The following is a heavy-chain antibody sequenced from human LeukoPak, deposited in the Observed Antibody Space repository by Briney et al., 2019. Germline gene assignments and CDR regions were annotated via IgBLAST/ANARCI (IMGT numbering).Heavy chain of an antibody. CDR2: IIPIFGTA. Sequence: SVKVSCKASGGTFSSYAISWVRQAPGQGLEWMGGIIPIFGTANYAQKFQGRVTITADESTSAAYMELSSLRSEDTAVYYCARSYPPYSSGWYFDYWGQGTLVTVSS. CDR3: ARSYPPYSSGWYFDY. CDR1: GGTFSSYA. V-gene: IGHV1-69*13. J-gene: IGHJ4*02. D-gene: IGHD6-19*01.